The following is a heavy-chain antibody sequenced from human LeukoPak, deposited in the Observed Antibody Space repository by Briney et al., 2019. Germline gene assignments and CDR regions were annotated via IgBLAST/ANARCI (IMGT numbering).Heavy chain of an antibody. CDR2: IIPILGIA. CDR1: GGTFSSYA. CDR3: AIHETDIVVVPAAISRVWNAFDI. D-gene: IGHD2-2*02. Sequence: SVKVSCKASGGTFSSYAISWVRQAPGQGLEWMGRIIPILGIANYAQKFQGRVTITTDESTSTAYMELSSLRSEDTAVYYCAIHETDIVVVPAAISRVWNAFDIWGQGTMVTVSS. J-gene: IGHJ3*02. V-gene: IGHV1-69*04.